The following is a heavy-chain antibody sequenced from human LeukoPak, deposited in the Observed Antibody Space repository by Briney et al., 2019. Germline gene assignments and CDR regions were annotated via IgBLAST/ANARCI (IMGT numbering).Heavy chain of an antibody. CDR2: IYYSGST. D-gene: IGHD4-17*01. V-gene: IGHV4-30-4*08. CDR1: GGSISSGDYY. Sequence: PSQTLSLTCSVPGGSISSGDYYWSWIRQPPGKGLEWIGYIYYSGSTYYNPSLKSRVTISVDTSKNQFSLKLSSVTAADTAVYYCARELTTNAFDIWGQGTMVTVSS. J-gene: IGHJ3*02. CDR3: ARELTTNAFDI.